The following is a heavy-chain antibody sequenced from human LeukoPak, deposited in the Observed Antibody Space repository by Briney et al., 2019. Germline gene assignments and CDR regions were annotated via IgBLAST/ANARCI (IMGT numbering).Heavy chain of an antibody. V-gene: IGHV1-24*01. CDR2: FDPEDGET. D-gene: IGHD6-13*01. CDR1: GYTLTELS. CDR3: AKGGYSSSWQYQYFYYMDV. J-gene: IGHJ6*03. Sequence: ASVKVSCKVSGYTLTELSMHWVRQAPGKGLEWMGGFDPEDGETIYAQKFQGRVTMTEDTSTDTAYMELSSLRSEDTAVYYCAKGGYSSSWQYQYFYYMDVWGSGTTVTVSS.